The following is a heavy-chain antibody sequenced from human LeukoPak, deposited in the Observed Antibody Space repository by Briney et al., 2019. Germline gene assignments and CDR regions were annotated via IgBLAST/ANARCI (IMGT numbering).Heavy chain of an antibody. V-gene: IGHV4-34*01. CDR3: ARDHCSSGYSR. J-gene: IGHJ4*02. CDR1: GGSFSGYY. D-gene: IGHD3-22*01. CDR2: INHSGST. Sequence: PSETLSLTCAVYGGSFSGYYWSWIRQPPGKGLEWIGEINHSGSTNYNPSLKSRVTISVDTSKNQFSLKLSSVTAADTAVYYCARDHCSSGYSRWGQGTLVTVSS.